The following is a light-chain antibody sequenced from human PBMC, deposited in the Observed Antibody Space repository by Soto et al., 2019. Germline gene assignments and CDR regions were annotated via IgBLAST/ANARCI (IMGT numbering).Light chain of an antibody. CDR1: SVDINY. V-gene: IGLV2-8*01. CDR2: EVT. CDR3: SSYAGRDICV. J-gene: IGLJ3*02. Sequence: QSALTQPPSASGSRGQSVTISCTGTSVDINYVSWFQQHPGKAPKLIICEVTKRPSGVPDRFSGSKSGNTASLTVSGLQDEDEADYYCSSYAGRDICVFGGGTKLTVL.